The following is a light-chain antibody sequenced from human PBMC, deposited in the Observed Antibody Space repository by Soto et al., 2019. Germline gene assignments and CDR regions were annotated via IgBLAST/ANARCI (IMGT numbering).Light chain of an antibody. Sequence: DIQMTQSPSTLSASVGDRVTITCRASQSISSWLAWYQQKPGKAPKLLIYKASSLESGVPSRFSGSGSGTEFTLTISSLQPDDFETYYCQQYNSYPYTVRQGTKV. CDR2: KAS. CDR1: QSISSW. J-gene: IGKJ2*01. V-gene: IGKV1-5*03. CDR3: QQYNSYPYT.